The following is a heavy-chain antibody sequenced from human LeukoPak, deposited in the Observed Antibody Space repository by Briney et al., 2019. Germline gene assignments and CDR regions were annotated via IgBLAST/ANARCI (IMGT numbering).Heavy chain of an antibody. Sequence: GGSLRLSCAASGFTFSSYEMNWVRQAPGKGLEWVSSISSSSSYIYYADSVKGRFTISRDNAKNSLYLQMNSLRAEDTAVYYCARDVVDQDIVVVPAAMGPWGQGTLVTVSS. D-gene: IGHD2-2*01. V-gene: IGHV3-21*01. CDR3: ARDVVDQDIVVVPAAMGP. J-gene: IGHJ5*02. CDR1: GFTFSSYE. CDR2: ISSSSSYI.